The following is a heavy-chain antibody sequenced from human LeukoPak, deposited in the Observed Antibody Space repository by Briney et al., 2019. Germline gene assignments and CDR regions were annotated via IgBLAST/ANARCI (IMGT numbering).Heavy chain of an antibody. CDR1: GGPLRKYY. CDR3: ARAGDMVRGVTTFDY. Sequence: SETLVPNCNCSGGPLRKYYRGLIRQAPGEGPEVIGYIYYSGSTNYNPSLKSRVTISVDTSKNQFSLKLSSVTAADTAVYYCARAGDMVRGVTTFDYWGQGTLVTVSS. J-gene: IGHJ4*02. CDR2: IYYSGST. D-gene: IGHD3-10*01. V-gene: IGHV4-59*01.